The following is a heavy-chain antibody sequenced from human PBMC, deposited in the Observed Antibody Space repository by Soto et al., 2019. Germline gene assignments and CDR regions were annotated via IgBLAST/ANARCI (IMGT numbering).Heavy chain of an antibody. D-gene: IGHD2-2*01. J-gene: IGHJ5*02. CDR3: ARDVKNVGVVVPAASIGWFDP. CDR2: IYYSGST. Sequence: PSDTLSLTCTVSGGSISSGDCYWSWIRQPPGKGLEWIGYIYYSGSTYYNPSLKSRVTISVDTSKNQFSLKLSSVTAADTAAYYCARDVKNVGVVVPAASIGWFDPWGQGTLVTVSS. CDR1: GGSISSGDCY. V-gene: IGHV4-30-4*02.